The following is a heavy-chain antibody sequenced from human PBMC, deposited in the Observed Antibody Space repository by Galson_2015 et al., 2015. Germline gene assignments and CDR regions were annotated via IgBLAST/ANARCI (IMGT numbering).Heavy chain of an antibody. CDR3: ARASAAAVHYYGMDV. Sequence: SLRLSCAASGFTFSSYWMHWVRQAPGKGLVWVSRINSDGSSTSYADSVKGRFTISRDNAKNTLYLQMNSLRAEDTAVYYCARASAAAVHYYGMDVWGQGTTVTVSS. J-gene: IGHJ6*02. V-gene: IGHV3-74*01. CDR2: INSDGSST. CDR1: GFTFSSYW. D-gene: IGHD6-13*01.